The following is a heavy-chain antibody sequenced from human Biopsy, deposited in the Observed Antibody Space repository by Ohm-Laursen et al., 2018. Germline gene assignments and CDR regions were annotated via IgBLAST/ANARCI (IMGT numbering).Heavy chain of an antibody. CDR2: LTWNSGTI. J-gene: IGHJ4*02. Sequence: SLRLSCAAIGFNFDDYAMHWIRQGPGKGLEWVAGLTWNSGTIAYAGSVRGRFTISRDNAKNSLYLQMNNLTSEDTALYYCVRSLRNYDFLDSWGQGTLVRVSS. V-gene: IGHV3-9*01. CDR1: GFNFDDYA. D-gene: IGHD3-16*01. CDR3: VRSLRNYDFLDS.